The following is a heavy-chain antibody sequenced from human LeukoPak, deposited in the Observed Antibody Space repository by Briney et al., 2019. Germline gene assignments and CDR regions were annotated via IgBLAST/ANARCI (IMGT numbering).Heavy chain of an antibody. CDR1: SGSIGSTNYY. J-gene: IGHJ5*02. CDR2: IYYSGST. V-gene: IGHV4-39*01. D-gene: IGHD1-26*01. Sequence: TSETLSLTCTVSSGSIGSTNYYWAWIRQPPGKGLEWIGSIYYSGSTYYNPSLKSRVTISVDTSMNQFSLKLSSVTAADTAVYYCARHRTGSYPVGFDPWGQGTLVTVSS. CDR3: ARHRTGSYPVGFDP.